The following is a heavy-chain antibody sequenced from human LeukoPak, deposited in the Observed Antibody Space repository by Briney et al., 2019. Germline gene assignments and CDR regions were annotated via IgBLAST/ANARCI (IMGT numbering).Heavy chain of an antibody. D-gene: IGHD3-22*01. CDR3: VKGFYHDPCDYMDN. Sequence: QPGGSLRLSCAASGFTFSSYAMGWVRQAPGKGLEWVSTVSASGPNTYYADSVKGRFTISRDNSKNTLYLQMNSLRAEDTALYYCVKGFYHDPCDYMDNCGQGTLVTVSS. V-gene: IGHV3-23*01. CDR1: GFTFSSYA. CDR2: VSASGPNT. J-gene: IGHJ4*02.